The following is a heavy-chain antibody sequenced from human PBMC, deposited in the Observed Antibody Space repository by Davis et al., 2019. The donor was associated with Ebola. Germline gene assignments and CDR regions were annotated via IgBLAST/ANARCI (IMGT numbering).Heavy chain of an antibody. J-gene: IGHJ3*02. CDR2: IQQDGSEK. CDR3: ARDFDRRSGYERDAFDI. Sequence: PGGSLRLSCAASGFTFSNYAMSWVRQAPGKGLEWVANIQQDGSEKYYVDSVKGRFTISRDNAKNSLYLQMNSLRAEDTAVYYCARDFDRRSGYERDAFDIWGQGTMVTVS. CDR1: GFTFSNYA. V-gene: IGHV3-7*03. D-gene: IGHD5-12*01.